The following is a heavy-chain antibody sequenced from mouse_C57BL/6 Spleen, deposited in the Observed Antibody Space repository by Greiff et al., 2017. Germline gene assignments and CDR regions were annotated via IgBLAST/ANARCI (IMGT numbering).Heavy chain of an antibody. CDR2: IYPGDGDT. J-gene: IGHJ2*01. CDR3: ARLDYYGSSYSFDY. CDR1: GYAFSSYW. Sequence: QVQLQQSGAELVKPGASVKISCKASGYAFSSYWMNWVKQRPGKGLEWIGQIYPGDGDTNYNGKFKGKATLTAGKSSSTAYMQLSSLTSEDSAVYFCARLDYYGSSYSFDYWGQGTTLTVSS. V-gene: IGHV1-80*01. D-gene: IGHD1-1*01.